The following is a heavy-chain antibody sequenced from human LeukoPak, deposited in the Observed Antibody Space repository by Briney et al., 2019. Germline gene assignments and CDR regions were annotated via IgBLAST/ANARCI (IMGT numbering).Heavy chain of an antibody. CDR2: ISSSSSYI. V-gene: IGHV3-21*01. Sequence: GGSLRLSCAASGFTFSSYSMNWVRQAPGKGLEWVSSISSSSSYIYYADSVKGRFTISRDNARNSLYLQMKSLRAEDTAIYYCARGLHSRLYDSSGYYPYWGQGTLVTVSS. J-gene: IGHJ4*02. CDR1: GFTFSSYS. CDR3: ARGLHSRLYDSSGYYPY. D-gene: IGHD3-22*01.